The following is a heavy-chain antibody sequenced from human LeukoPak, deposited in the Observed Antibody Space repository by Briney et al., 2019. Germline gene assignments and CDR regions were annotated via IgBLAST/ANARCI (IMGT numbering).Heavy chain of an antibody. Sequence: SETLSLTCAVSGYSISSGYYWGWIRQPPGKGLEWIGSIYHSGSTYYNPSLKSRATISVDTSKNQFSLKLSSVTAADTAVYYCARRRIPYSGSYYGWFDPWGQGTLVTVSS. V-gene: IGHV4-38-2*01. J-gene: IGHJ5*02. CDR1: GYSISSGYY. D-gene: IGHD1-26*01. CDR3: ARRRIPYSGSYYGWFDP. CDR2: IYHSGST.